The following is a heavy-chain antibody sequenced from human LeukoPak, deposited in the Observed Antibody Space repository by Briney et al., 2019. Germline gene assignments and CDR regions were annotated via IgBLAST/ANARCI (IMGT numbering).Heavy chain of an antibody. CDR1: GFTVSSKY. D-gene: IGHD5-24*01. CDR3: AKFIETAPSVDH. Sequence: GGSRRLSCAVSGFTVSSKYMSWVRQAPGKGLEWVSVIYSGGTTYYPDSLKGRFSISRDNSKNTLYLQMNSRRVEDTAVYYCAKFIETAPSVDHWGQGTLVTVSS. V-gene: IGHV3-66*01. CDR2: IYSGGTT. J-gene: IGHJ4*02.